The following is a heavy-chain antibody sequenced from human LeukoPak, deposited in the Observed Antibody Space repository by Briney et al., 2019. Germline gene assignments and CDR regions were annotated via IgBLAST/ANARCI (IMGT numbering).Heavy chain of an antibody. D-gene: IGHD3-10*01. CDR2: ISGSGGST. Sequence: GGSLRLSCAASGFTFSSYAMSWVRQAPGKGLEWVSAISGSGGSTYYADSVKGRFTISRDNSKNTLYLQVNSLRAEDTAVYYCAKDEFGELLHLDYWGQGTLVTVSS. J-gene: IGHJ4*02. CDR3: AKDEFGELLHLDY. V-gene: IGHV3-23*01. CDR1: GFTFSSYA.